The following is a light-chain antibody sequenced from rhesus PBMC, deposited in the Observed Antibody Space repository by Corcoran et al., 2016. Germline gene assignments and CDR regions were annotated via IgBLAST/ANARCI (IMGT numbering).Light chain of an antibody. CDR1: QSLLHSNGNTY. CDR2: KVT. J-gene: IGKJ1*01. V-gene: IGKV2S2*01. Sequence: DIVMTQTPLSLPVTPGEPASISCRSSQSLLHSNGNTYLDWYLQKPGQSPRLLVYKVTNRESGVPDRFGGSGSGTDFTLKISRVEPEDVGVYYCMQRTKDPRTFGQGTKVEIK. CDR3: MQRTKDPRT.